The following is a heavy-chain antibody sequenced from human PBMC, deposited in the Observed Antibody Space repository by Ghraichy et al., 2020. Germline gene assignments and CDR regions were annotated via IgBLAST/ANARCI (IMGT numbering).Heavy chain of an antibody. CDR2: IYPDDSDR. CDR3: ARGRVGHTNAPFGY. CDR1: GYNFNTYW. J-gene: IGHJ4*02. Sequence: GGSLRLSCKTSGYNFNTYWIGWVRQMPGKGLEWMGIIYPDDSDRRNSPSVQGQVTISVDKSISTVYLQWSSLKASDTGMYFCARGRVGHTNAPFGYWGQGSQVTVSS. V-gene: IGHV5-51*01. D-gene: IGHD1-26*01.